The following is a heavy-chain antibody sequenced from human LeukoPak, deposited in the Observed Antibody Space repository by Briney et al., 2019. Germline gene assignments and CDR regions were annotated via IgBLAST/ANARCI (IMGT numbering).Heavy chain of an antibody. D-gene: IGHD3-3*01. V-gene: IGHV3-23*01. CDR3: AKGSASWYDFWSGYHYNWFDP. CDR1: GFTFSSYA. CDR2: ISGSGGST. J-gene: IGHJ5*02. Sequence: GGSLRLSCAASGFTFSSYAMSWVRQAPGKGLEWVSAISGSGGSTYYADSVKGRFTISRDNSKNTLYLQMNSLRAEDTAVYYCAKGSASWYDFWSGYHYNWFDPWGQGTLVTVSS.